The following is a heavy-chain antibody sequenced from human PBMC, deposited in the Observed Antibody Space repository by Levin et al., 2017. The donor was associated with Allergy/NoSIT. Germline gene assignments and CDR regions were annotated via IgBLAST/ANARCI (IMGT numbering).Heavy chain of an antibody. D-gene: IGHD5-18*01. CDR2: IDWDDDK. Sequence: ESGPTLVKPTQTLTLTCTVSGFSLTTSGMCVTWIRQPPGKALEWLARIDWDDDKFYSTSLQTRLTISKDTSKNQVVLTMTNMDPVDTATYYCARIPHLGYNYGYYYDMDVWGPGTTVTVSS. V-gene: IGHV2-70*17. CDR1: GFSLTTSGMC. CDR3: ARIPHLGYNYGYYYDMDV. J-gene: IGHJ6*02.